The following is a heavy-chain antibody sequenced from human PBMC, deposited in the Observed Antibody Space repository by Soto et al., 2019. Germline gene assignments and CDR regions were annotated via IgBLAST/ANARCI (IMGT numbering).Heavy chain of an antibody. CDR3: GMHDILTVMAV. Sequence: SETLSLTWTVAEGSIGSGGDYWIWIRQHPGKGLEWIGYIYYSGSTYYNPSLKSRVTISVDTSKNQFSLKLSSVTAAYRAVDYCGMHDILTVMAVWGKGTPVTVSP. CDR1: EGSIGSGGDY. V-gene: IGHV4-31*02. D-gene: IGHD3-9*01. CDR2: IYYSGST. J-gene: IGHJ6*04.